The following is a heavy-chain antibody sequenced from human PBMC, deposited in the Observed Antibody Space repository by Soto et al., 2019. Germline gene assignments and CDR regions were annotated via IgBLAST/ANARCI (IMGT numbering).Heavy chain of an antibody. V-gene: IGHV4-34*01. J-gene: IGHJ4*02. CDR3: ASQALDTAIFDY. CDR1: GGSFSDYY. Sequence: QVQLQQWGAGLLMPSETLSLTCAVYGGSFSDYYWSWIRQPPGKGLEWIGEINHSGSTNYNPSLKSRVTISVDTSKNQFSLKLNSVTAADTAVYYCASQALDTAIFDYWGQGTLVTVSS. CDR2: INHSGST. D-gene: IGHD5-18*01.